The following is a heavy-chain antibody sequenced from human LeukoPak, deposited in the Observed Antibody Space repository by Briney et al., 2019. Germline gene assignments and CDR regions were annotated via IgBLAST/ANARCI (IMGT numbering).Heavy chain of an antibody. V-gene: IGHV3-64*01. J-gene: IGHJ4*02. CDR1: GFPFSSYA. CDR2: ISSNGGST. D-gene: IGHD2-2*01. Sequence: GGSLRLSCAASGFPFSSYAMHWVRQAPGKGLEYVSAISSNGGSTSYANSVKGRFTISRDNSKNTLYLQMGSLRAEDMAVYYCARSSFVVVSILDYWGQGTLVTVSS. CDR3: ARSSFVVVSILDY.